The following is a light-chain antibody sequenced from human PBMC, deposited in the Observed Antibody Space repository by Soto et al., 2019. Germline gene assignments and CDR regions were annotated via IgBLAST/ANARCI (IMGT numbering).Light chain of an antibody. Sequence: EIVMTQSPATLSVSPGERATLSCRASQSVSSNLAWYQQKPGQAPRLLIYGASTRATGIPARFSGSGSGTEFTLTISSLEPEDFAVYYCQQRNNWPRSTFGQGTRLEIK. CDR2: GAS. CDR3: QQRNNWPRST. J-gene: IGKJ5*01. V-gene: IGKV3-15*01. CDR1: QSVSSN.